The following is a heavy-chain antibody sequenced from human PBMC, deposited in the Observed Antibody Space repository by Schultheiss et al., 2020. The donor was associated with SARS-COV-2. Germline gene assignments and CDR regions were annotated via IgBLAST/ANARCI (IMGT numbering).Heavy chain of an antibody. V-gene: IGHV1-24*01. CDR2: FDPEDGET. CDR1: GYTLTELS. D-gene: IGHD3-3*01. CDR3: ARSITSRTYDFWSGPDYGMDV. J-gene: IGHJ6*02. Sequence: ASVKVSCKVSGYTLTELSMHWVRQAPGKGLEWMGGFDPEDGETIYAQKFQGRVTMTRDTSISTAYMELSRLRSDDTAVYYCARSITSRTYDFWSGPDYGMDVWGQGTTVTVSS.